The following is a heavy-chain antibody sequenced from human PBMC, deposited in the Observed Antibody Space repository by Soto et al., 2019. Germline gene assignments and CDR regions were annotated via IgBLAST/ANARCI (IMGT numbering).Heavy chain of an antibody. J-gene: IGHJ5*02. Sequence: QITLKESGPTLVKPTQTLTLTCTFSGFSLSTSGVGVGWIRQPPGKALEWLALIYWDDDKRYSPSLKSRLTITKDTSKNQVVLTMTNMDPVDTATYYGAHFRAYCGGDCYSGWFDPWGQGTLVTVSS. CDR2: IYWDDDK. CDR3: AHFRAYCGGDCYSGWFDP. D-gene: IGHD2-21*02. CDR1: GFSLSTSGVG. V-gene: IGHV2-5*02.